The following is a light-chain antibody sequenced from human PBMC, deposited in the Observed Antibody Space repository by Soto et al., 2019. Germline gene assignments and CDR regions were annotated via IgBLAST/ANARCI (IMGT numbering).Light chain of an antibody. CDR1: QSVGSY. J-gene: IGKJ5*01. CDR2: GAS. V-gene: IGKV3-11*01. Sequence: EIVLTQSPATLCLSPGERATLSCRASQSVGSYLAWYQQKPGQAPRLLIYGASNRATGIPARFSGSGSGTDFTLSISSLEAEDFAVYYCQQRSNWPSSITFGHGTRLE. CDR3: QQRSNWPSSIT.